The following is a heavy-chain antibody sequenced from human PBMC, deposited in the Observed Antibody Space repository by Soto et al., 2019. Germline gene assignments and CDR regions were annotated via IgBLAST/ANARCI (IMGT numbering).Heavy chain of an antibody. V-gene: IGHV3-48*03. D-gene: IGHD1-26*01. CDR3: TKEKYVMDSGPDSFDF. J-gene: IGHJ3*01. Sequence: PGGSLRLSCAASGFTFGSYEMDWVRQAPGKGLEWVAYISRSGTIFYGDSVKGRFTISRDNADNSLYLQMNSLTADDTAVYCCTKEKYVMDSGPDSFDFWGPGVMVTVSS. CDR1: GFTFGSYE. CDR2: ISRSGTI.